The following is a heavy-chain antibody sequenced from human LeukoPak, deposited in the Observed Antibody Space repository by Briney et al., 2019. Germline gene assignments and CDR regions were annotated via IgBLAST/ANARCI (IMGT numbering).Heavy chain of an antibody. CDR3: AGAYCGGDCYSGRAFDI. D-gene: IGHD2-21*02. CDR1: GGSFTNYY. CDR2: INHSGST. Sequence: SETLSLTCAVYGGSFTNYYWSWIRQPPGKGLEWIGEINHSGSTNYYPSLKSRVTISIEKSKNQFSLKLSSVTAADTAVYYCAGAYCGGDCYSGRAFDIWGQGTMVTVSS. V-gene: IGHV4-34*01. J-gene: IGHJ3*02.